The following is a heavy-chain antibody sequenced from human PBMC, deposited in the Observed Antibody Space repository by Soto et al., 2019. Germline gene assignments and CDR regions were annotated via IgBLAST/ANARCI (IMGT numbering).Heavy chain of an antibody. CDR2: ISSDGNHK. D-gene: IGHD1-1*01. Sequence: QVQLVESGGGVVQPGRSLRLSCAASGFSVSAYTVHWVRQAPGKGLEWVAVISSDGNHKYYTDSVKGRFAISRDTSTNAVFLQMSSLGPEDPAVYYCARWEQPLFDYWGQGTLVTVSS. J-gene: IGHJ4*02. V-gene: IGHV3-30*09. CDR1: GFSVSAYT. CDR3: ARWEQPLFDY.